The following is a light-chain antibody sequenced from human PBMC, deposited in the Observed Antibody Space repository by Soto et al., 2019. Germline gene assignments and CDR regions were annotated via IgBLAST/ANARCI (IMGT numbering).Light chain of an antibody. CDR2: DAS. Sequence: EIVLTQSPGTLSLSPGERATLSCRPSESVSSSYLAWYQQKPGQAPRLLIYDASSRATGIPHRFSGSGSGTEFTLTISRLEPEDFAVYYCQQYGSSPYTFGQGTKLEIK. CDR1: ESVSSSY. J-gene: IGKJ2*01. CDR3: QQYGSSPYT. V-gene: IGKV3-20*01.